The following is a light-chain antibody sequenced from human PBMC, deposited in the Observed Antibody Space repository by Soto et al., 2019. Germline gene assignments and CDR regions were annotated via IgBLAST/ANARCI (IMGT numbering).Light chain of an antibody. CDR1: SSNSGAGYD. Sequence: QSVLTQPPSVSGAPGQRVTISCTGSSSNSGAGYDVHWYQQLPGTAPKLLIYGNSNRPSGVPDRFSGSKSGTSASLAITGLQAEDEADYYCQSYDSSQSALFGGGTKLTVL. CDR2: GNS. J-gene: IGLJ3*02. V-gene: IGLV1-40*01. CDR3: QSYDSSQSAL.